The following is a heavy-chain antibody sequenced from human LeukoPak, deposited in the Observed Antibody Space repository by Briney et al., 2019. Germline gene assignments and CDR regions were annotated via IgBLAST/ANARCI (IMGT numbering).Heavy chain of an antibody. CDR1: GFTFSSYS. V-gene: IGHV4-34*01. J-gene: IGHJ5*02. Sequence: GSLRLSCAASGFTFSSYSMNWVRQPPGKGLEWIGEINHSGSTNYNPSLKSRVTISVDTSKNQFSLKLSSVTAADTAVYYCARGARSSSSWRLGNWFDPWGQGTLVTGSS. CDR2: INHSGST. D-gene: IGHD6-13*01. CDR3: ARGARSSSSWRLGNWFDP.